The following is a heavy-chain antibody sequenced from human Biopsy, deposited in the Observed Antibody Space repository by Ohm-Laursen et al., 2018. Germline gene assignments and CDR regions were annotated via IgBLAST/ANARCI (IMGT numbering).Heavy chain of an antibody. Sequence: SQTLSLTCIVSGGSINNFYWTWIRQPPGKGLEWIGEITHSGYTNYNPSLKSRVTVSVDTSKNQFSLKLSSVTAADTAVYYCASRLYGPNPIDYWGQGTLVTVSS. CDR3: ASRLYGPNPIDY. V-gene: IGHV4-34*01. CDR2: ITHSGYT. J-gene: IGHJ4*02. D-gene: IGHD2-8*01. CDR1: GGSINNFY.